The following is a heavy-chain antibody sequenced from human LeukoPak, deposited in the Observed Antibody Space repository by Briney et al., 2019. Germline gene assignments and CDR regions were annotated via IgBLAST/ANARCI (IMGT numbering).Heavy chain of an antibody. CDR1: GYTFIDYT. Sequence: GGYLRLSCGASGYTFIDYTMNWVRQAPGKGPEWISYISSGGSVMHYADSVKGRFTISRDNVENSLYLQMNSLRVEDTAVYYCTRDLEYWGQGVLVTVSS. CDR3: TRDLEY. V-gene: IGHV3-48*01. CDR2: ISSGGSVM. J-gene: IGHJ4*02.